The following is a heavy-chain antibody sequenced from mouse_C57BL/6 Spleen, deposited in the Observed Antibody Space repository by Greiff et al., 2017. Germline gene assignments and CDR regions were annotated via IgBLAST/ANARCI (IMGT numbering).Heavy chain of an antibody. CDR2: INPNNGGT. Sequence: VQLQQSGPELVKPGASVKISCKASGYTFTDYYMNWVKQSHGKSLEWIGDINPNNGGTSYNQKFKGKATLTVDKSSSTAYMELRSLTSEDSAVYYCARITTVYWYFDVWGTGTTVTVSS. CDR1: GYTFTDYY. J-gene: IGHJ1*03. D-gene: IGHD1-1*01. CDR3: ARITTVYWYFDV. V-gene: IGHV1-26*01.